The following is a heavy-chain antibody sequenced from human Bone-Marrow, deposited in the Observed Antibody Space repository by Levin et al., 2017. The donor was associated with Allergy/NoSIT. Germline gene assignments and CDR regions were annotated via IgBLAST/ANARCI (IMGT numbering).Heavy chain of an antibody. CDR1: GFAFSNYW. J-gene: IGHJ6*02. V-gene: IGHV3-74*01. CDR3: VRDWYGIDV. CDR2: VNNDGTNT. Sequence: LSLTCAASGFAFSNYWMHWVRQVPGKGLVWVSHVNNDGTNTFYADSVKGRFSISRDNAKNTLHLQMNSLTGEDTAVYYCVRDWYGIDVWGQGTTVTVSS.